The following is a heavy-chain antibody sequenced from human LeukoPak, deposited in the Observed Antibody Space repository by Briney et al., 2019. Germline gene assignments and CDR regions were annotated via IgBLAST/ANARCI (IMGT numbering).Heavy chain of an antibody. CDR1: GGSIRSYY. CDR2: IYYTGST. CDR3: ARHIHCSGGTCSDY. D-gene: IGHD2-15*01. Sequence: PSETLSLTCTLSGGSIRSYYWSWIRQSPGKGLEWIGYIYYTGSTNYNPSLKRRVTISLDTSKNQFSLKLSSVAAADTAVYYCARHIHCSGGTCSDYWGQGTLVTVSS. J-gene: IGHJ4*02. V-gene: IGHV4-59*08.